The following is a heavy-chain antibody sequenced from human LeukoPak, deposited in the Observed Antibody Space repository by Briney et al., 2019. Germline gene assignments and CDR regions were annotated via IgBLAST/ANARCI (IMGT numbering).Heavy chain of an antibody. CDR2: IYYSGST. V-gene: IGHV4-59*01. J-gene: IGHJ4*02. Sequence: SETLSLTCTVSAGSISSYYWSWIRQPPGKGLERIGYIYYSGSTNYNPSLESRVTISVDTSKNQFSLKLSSVTAADTAVYYCARDRSSGWYGAHDYWGQGTLVTVSS. CDR3: ARDRSSGWYGAHDY. CDR1: AGSISSYY. D-gene: IGHD6-19*01.